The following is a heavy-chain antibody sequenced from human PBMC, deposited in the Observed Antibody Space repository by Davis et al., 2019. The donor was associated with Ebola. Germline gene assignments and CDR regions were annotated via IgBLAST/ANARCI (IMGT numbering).Heavy chain of an antibody. J-gene: IGHJ6*03. CDR3: ARDLRYDSSGYDYYFYMDV. CDR1: GGSISRGGPY. Sequence: PSETLSLTCTVSGGSISRGGPYWTWIRQHPGKGLEWIVYIYYSGSTYYKPSLKSRVTISLDTSKNQFSLNLYSVTAADTAVYYCARDLRYDSSGYDYYFYMDVWGKGTTVTVSS. V-gene: IGHV4-31*03. CDR2: IYYSGST. D-gene: IGHD3-22*01.